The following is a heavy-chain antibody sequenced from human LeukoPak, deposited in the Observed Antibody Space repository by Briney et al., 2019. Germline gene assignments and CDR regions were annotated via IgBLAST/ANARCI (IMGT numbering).Heavy chain of an antibody. CDR3: AKGTTGYSSSIDY. J-gene: IGHJ4*02. CDR1: GFTFSSYA. Sequence: GGSLRLSCAASGFTFSSYAMSWVRQAPGKGLEWASGISGSGGSTYYADSVKGRFTISRDKSKNTLYLQMNSLRAEDTAVYYCAKGTTGYSSSIDYWGQGTLVTVSS. V-gene: IGHV3-23*01. D-gene: IGHD6-13*01. CDR2: ISGSGGST.